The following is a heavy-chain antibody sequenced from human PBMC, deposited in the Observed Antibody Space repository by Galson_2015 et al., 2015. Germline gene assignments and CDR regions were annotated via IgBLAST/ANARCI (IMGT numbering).Heavy chain of an antibody. Sequence: SLRLSCAASGFTFSSYAMSWVRQAPGKGLEWVSAISGSGGSTYYADSVKGRFTISRDNSKNTLYLQMNSLRAEDTAVYYCASLPWGSGYRDYFDYWGQGTLVTVSS. CDR3: ASLPWGSGYRDYFDY. CDR2: ISGSGGST. CDR1: GFTFSSYA. J-gene: IGHJ4*02. D-gene: IGHD3-22*01. V-gene: IGHV3-23*01.